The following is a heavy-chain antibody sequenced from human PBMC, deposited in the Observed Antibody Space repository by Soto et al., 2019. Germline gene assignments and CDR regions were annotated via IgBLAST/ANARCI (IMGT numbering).Heavy chain of an antibody. CDR3: ARGDYHDTSGPFSDAFDV. Sequence: KTSETLSLTCTVSDGSISTSSYYWGWIRQSPGKGLEWIGTIYYTGRTYYNPSLKSRVTLSVDTSKNQFSLKLTSVTAADTAVYYCARGDYHDTSGPFSDAFDVWGQGTMVTVSS. V-gene: IGHV4-39*01. CDR1: DGSISTSSYY. J-gene: IGHJ3*01. CDR2: IYYTGRT. D-gene: IGHD3-22*01.